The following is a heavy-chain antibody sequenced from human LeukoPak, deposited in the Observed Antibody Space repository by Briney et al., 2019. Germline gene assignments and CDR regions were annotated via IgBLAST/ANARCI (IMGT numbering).Heavy chain of an antibody. V-gene: IGHV3-30*18. J-gene: IGHJ6*02. CDR1: GFSISSYF. CDR2: ISYDGSNK. Sequence: PGGSLRLSCAASGFSISSYFMTWVRQAPGKGLEWVAVISYDGSNKYYADSVKGRFTISRDNSKNTLYLQMNSLRAEDTAVYYCAKEKRAAAGTYYYGMDVWGQGTTVTVSS. D-gene: IGHD6-13*01. CDR3: AKEKRAAAGTYYYGMDV.